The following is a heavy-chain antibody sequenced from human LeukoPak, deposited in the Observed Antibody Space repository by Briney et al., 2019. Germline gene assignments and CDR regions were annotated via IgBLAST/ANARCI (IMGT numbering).Heavy chain of an antibody. Sequence: PSETLSLTCTVSGGSISSSSYYWGWIRQPPGKGLEWIGSIYYSGSTYYNPSLKSRVTISVDTSKNQFSLKLSSVTAADTAVYYCARVTGDRVYYDSSGYYYSPLFDYWGQGTLVTVSS. CDR2: IYYSGST. J-gene: IGHJ4*02. D-gene: IGHD3-22*01. V-gene: IGHV4-39*07. CDR3: ARVTGDRVYYDSSGYYYSPLFDY. CDR1: GGSISSSSYY.